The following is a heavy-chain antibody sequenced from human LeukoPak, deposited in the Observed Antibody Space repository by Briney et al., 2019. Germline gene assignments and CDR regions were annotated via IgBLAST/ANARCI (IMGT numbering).Heavy chain of an antibody. J-gene: IGHJ4*02. CDR1: GFTFSSYG. CDR3: ARLTRVYYDFWSGQYYFDY. Sequence: GGSLRLSCAASGFTFSSYGMHWVRQAPGKGLEWVAFIRYDGSNKYYADSVKGRFTISRDNSKNTLYLQMNSLRAEDTAVYYCARLTRVYYDFWSGQYYFDYWGQGTLVTVSS. D-gene: IGHD3-3*01. V-gene: IGHV3-30*02. CDR2: IRYDGSNK.